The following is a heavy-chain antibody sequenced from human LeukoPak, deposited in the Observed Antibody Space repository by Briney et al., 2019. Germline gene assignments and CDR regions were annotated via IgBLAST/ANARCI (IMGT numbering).Heavy chain of an antibody. CDR2: IIPIFGTA. J-gene: IGHJ4*02. CDR1: GGTFSSYA. Sequence: SVKVSCKASGGTFSSYAISWVRQAPGQGLEWMGGIIPIFGTANYAQKFQGRVTITADESTSTAYMELSSLRSEDTAVYYCARAVYYHDSSGYCYFDYWGQGTLVTVSS. CDR3: ARAVYYHDSSGYCYFDY. V-gene: IGHV1-69*13. D-gene: IGHD3-22*01.